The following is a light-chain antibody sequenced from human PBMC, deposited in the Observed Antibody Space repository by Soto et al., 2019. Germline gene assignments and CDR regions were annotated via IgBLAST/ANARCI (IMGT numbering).Light chain of an antibody. CDR2: GTT. CDR3: HSYDSSLRASV. Sequence: QSVLTQTPSVSGAPGQRVTISCTGRSSNIGAGYDVHWYQHLPGTAPKLLIYGTTNRPSGVPDRFSGSKSGISASLAITGLQAEDEADYYCHSYDSSLRASVSGAGTKVTVL. J-gene: IGLJ1*01. V-gene: IGLV1-40*01. CDR1: SSNIGAGYD.